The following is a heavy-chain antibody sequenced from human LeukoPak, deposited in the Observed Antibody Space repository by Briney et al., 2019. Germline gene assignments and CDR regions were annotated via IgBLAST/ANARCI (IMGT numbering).Heavy chain of an antibody. CDR2: IYHSGST. V-gene: IGHV4-38-2*01. CDR3: ARARYNWFDP. J-gene: IGHJ5*02. CDR1: GYSISSGYY. Sequence: SETLSLTCAVSGYSISSGYYWGWIRQPPGKGLEWIGSIYHSGSTYYNPSLKSRVTISVDTSKNQFSLDLSSVTAADTAVYYCARARYNWFDPWGQGTLVTVSS.